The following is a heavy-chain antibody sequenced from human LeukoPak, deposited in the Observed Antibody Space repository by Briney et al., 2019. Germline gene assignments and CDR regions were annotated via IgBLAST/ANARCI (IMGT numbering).Heavy chain of an antibody. D-gene: IGHD5-12*01. V-gene: IGHV4-38-2*02. CDR3: ARDRYSGYDGFGAFDI. Sequence: PSETLSLTCTVSGYSISSDYYWGWIRQPPGKGLEWIGSIYHGGSTYYNPSLKSRVTISVDTSKNRFSLKLSSVTAADTAVYYCARDRYSGYDGFGAFDIWGQGTMVTVSS. J-gene: IGHJ3*02. CDR1: GYSISSDYY. CDR2: IYHGGST.